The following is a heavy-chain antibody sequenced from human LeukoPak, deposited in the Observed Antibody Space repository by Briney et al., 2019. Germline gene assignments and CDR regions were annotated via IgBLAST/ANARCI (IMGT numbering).Heavy chain of an antibody. V-gene: IGHV1-2*02. J-gene: IGHJ6*02. CDR2: INPNSGGT. CDR1: GYTFTGYY. Sequence: ASVKVSCKASGYTFTGYYMHWVRQAPGQGLEWMGWINPNSGGTNYAQKFQGRVTMTRDTSISTAYMELSRLRSDDTAVYYCAGTYYYGSGTHYYYYGMDVWGQGTTVTVSS. D-gene: IGHD3-10*01. CDR3: AGTYYYGSGTHYYYYGMDV.